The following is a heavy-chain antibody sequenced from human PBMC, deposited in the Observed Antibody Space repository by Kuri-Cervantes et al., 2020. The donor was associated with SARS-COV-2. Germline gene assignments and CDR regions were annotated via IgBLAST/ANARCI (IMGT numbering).Heavy chain of an antibody. CDR2: IKQDGSEK. D-gene: IGHD2-21*01. J-gene: IGHJ6*03. Sequence: LSLTCAASGFTFSSYWMCWVRQAPGKGLEWVANIKQDGSEKYYVDSVKGRFTISRDNAKNSLYLQMNSLRAEDTAVYYCARDNLWLDYYYMDVWGKGTTVTVSS. V-gene: IGHV3-7*01. CDR1: GFTFSSYW. CDR3: ARDNLWLDYYYMDV.